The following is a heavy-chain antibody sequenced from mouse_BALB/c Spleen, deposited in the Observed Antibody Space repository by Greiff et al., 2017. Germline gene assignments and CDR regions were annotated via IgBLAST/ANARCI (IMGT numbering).Heavy chain of an antibody. CDR1: GFTFSDYY. Sequence: EVKVVESGGGLVKPGGSLKLSCAASGFTFSDYYMYWVRQTPEKRLEWVATISDGGSYTYYPDSVKGRFTISRDNAKNNLYLQMSSLKSEDTAMYYCARTHYYGSSLWFAYWGQGTLVTVSA. V-gene: IGHV5-4*02. CDR2: ISDGGSYT. J-gene: IGHJ3*01. D-gene: IGHD1-1*01. CDR3: ARTHYYGSSLWFAY.